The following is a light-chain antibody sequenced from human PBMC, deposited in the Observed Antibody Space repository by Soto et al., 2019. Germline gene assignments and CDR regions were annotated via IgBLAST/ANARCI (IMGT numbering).Light chain of an antibody. CDR3: EAWNDNPNGPGYV. CDR2: SDD. Sequence: QSVLTQPPSASGTPGQRVTISCSGSSSNIGSNYVNWYQHLPGTAPKLLIYSDDQRPSGVPDRFSGSKSGTSASLAISGLQSEDEADYFCEAWNDNPNGPGYVFGTGTKVTVL. CDR1: SSNIGSNY. J-gene: IGLJ1*01. V-gene: IGLV1-44*01.